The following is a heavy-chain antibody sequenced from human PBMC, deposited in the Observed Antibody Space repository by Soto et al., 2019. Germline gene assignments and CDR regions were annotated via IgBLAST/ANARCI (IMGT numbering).Heavy chain of an antibody. CDR2: IYHSGST. V-gene: IGHV4-4*02. CDR3: AGTYYYDSSGYYDS. Sequence: PSETLSLTCAVSGGSISSSNWWSWVRQPPGKGLEWIGEIYHSGSTNYNPSLKSRVTISVDKSKKQFSLKLSSVTAADTAVYYCAGTYYYDSSGYYDSWGQRTLVTVSS. J-gene: IGHJ5*01. D-gene: IGHD3-22*01. CDR1: GGSISSSNW.